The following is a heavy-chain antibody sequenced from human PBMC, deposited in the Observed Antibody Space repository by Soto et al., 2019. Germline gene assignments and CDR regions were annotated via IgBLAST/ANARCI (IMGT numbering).Heavy chain of an antibody. CDR2: IYYSGST. CDR1: GGSISSGGYY. D-gene: IGHD6-13*01. CDR3: ARSSSWYYFDY. J-gene: IGHJ4*02. Sequence: LSLTCTVSGGSISSGGYYWSWIRQHPGKGLEWIGYIYYSGSTYYNPSLKSRVTISVDTSKNQFSLKLSSVTAADTAVYYCARSSSWYYFDYWGQGTLVTVSS. V-gene: IGHV4-31*03.